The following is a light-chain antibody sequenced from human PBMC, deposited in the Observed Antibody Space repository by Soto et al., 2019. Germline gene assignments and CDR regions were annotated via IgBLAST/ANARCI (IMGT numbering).Light chain of an antibody. Sequence: EVVLTQSPDTLSLFPGERATLSCRASQRVSSTYFAWYRQKPGQPPSLLIYCASNRATGVPDRFSGSGSGTDFTLTISRLEPEDFAVYYCQQYGSSPPGFTFGPGTTVEIK. J-gene: IGKJ3*01. CDR3: QQYGSSPPGFT. CDR2: CAS. V-gene: IGKV3-20*01. CDR1: QRVSSTY.